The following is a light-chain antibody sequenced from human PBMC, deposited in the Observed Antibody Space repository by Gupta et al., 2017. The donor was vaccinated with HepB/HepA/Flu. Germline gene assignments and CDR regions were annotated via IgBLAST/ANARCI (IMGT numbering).Light chain of an antibody. J-gene: IGKJ1*01. CDR3: LQYNRTPKT. V-gene: IGKV1-39*01. CDR1: QSADTN. CDR2: SSS. Sequence: DIQMTQSPSTLSVSAGDRVTITCRASQSADTNLDWYQHGPGRAPRLLIYSSSSRDTGVPARFSGSGSGTDFTLTISSLQSEDFAIYYCLQYNRTPKTFGQGTTVYIK.